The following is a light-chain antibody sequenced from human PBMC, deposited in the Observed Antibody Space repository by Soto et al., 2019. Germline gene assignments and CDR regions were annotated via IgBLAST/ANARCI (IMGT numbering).Light chain of an antibody. Sequence: QLVLTQSPSASASLGASVKLTCTLSSGHSSYAIAWHQQQPEKGPRYLMKLNNDGSHNKGDGIPDRFSGSSSGAECYLTISSLQSEDEADYYCQTWGTGFLVFGGGTKLTVL. CDR2: LNNDGSH. CDR3: QTWGTGFLV. J-gene: IGLJ3*02. V-gene: IGLV4-69*01. CDR1: SGHSSYA.